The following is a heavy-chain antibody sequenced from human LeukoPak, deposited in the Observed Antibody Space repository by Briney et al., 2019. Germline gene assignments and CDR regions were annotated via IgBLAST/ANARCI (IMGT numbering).Heavy chain of an antibody. CDR1: GFTFSNHW. CDR2: INQDGSEK. Sequence: GGSLRLSCAASGFTFSNHWMTWVCQAPGKGLEWVANINQDGSEKYLVDSVKGRFTISRDNAKNSLYLHMNSLRAEDTALYYCAREYYASHDYWGQGTLVTVSS. CDR3: AREYYASHDY. J-gene: IGHJ4*02. V-gene: IGHV3-7*01. D-gene: IGHD3-16*01.